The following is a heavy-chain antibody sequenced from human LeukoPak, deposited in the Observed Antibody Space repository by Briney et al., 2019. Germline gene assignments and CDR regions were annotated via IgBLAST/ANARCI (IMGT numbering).Heavy chain of an antibody. Sequence: SVNVSCKASGFTFTSSAMQWVRQARGQRLEWIGWIVVGSGNTNYAQKFQERVTITRDMSTSTAYMELSSLRSEDAAVYYCAAEGYCSSTSCYPNYGMDVWGQGTTVTVSS. D-gene: IGHD2-2*01. CDR2: IVVGSGNT. J-gene: IGHJ6*02. CDR1: GFTFTSSA. CDR3: AAEGYCSSTSCYPNYGMDV. V-gene: IGHV1-58*02.